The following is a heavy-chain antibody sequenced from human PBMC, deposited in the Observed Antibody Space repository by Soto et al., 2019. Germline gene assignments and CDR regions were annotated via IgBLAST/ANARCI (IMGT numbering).Heavy chain of an antibody. CDR3: AREVPHGYSRFDY. J-gene: IGHJ4*02. CDR2: VNAGTDNT. CDR1: GYTFTNNV. D-gene: IGHD5-18*01. V-gene: IGHV1-3*01. Sequence: QVHLVQSGAEVKKPGASVKVSCKTSGYTFTNNVIRWVRHAPGKRLEWMGWVNAGTDNTRWSREFQGRLTLTNDTSATTAYTEPSSLTSDDTAIYFRAREVPHGYSRFDYWGQGTLVSASS.